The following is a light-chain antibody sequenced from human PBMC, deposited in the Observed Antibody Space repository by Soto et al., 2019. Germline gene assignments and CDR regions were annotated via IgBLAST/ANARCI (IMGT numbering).Light chain of an antibody. CDR2: DVS. J-gene: IGLJ1*01. CDR1: SSDVGGYNY. V-gene: IGLV2-14*01. CDR3: SSYTSSSTPLV. Sequence: QSALTQPASVSGSPGQSIPISCTGTSSDVGGYNYVSWYQQHPGKAPKLMIYDVSNRPSGVSNRFSGSKSGNTASLTISGLQAEDEADYYCSSYTSSSTPLVFGTGTKLTVL.